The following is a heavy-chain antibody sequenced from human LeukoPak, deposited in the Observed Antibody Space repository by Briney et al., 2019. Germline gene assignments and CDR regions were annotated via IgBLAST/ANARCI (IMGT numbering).Heavy chain of an antibody. Sequence: GGSLRLSCAASGFTFSAYSMNWVRQAPGKGLEWVSSISSSGSYKYYADLMKGRFTISRDNAKNSLFLQMNSLRAEDTAVYYCAKDGEYYYDSSGYYAIDHWGQGTLVTVSS. CDR1: GFTFSAYS. D-gene: IGHD3-22*01. J-gene: IGHJ4*02. CDR3: AKDGEYYYDSSGYYAIDH. CDR2: ISSSGSYK. V-gene: IGHV3-21*01.